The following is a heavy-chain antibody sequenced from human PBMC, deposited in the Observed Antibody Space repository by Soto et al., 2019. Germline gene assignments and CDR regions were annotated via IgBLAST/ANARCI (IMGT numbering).Heavy chain of an antibody. J-gene: IGHJ4*02. CDR2: ISESGGRT. CDR1: GFTFKRCG. Sequence: EVPLLESGGGLVQPGESLRLSCEVSGFTFKRCGMNWVRQAPGKGLEWASTISESGGRTYYADSVKGRFTISRDNSKNTLYLQMNSLRAEDTAVYYCTKTREGGEGIDYWGQGTLVTVSS. CDR3: TKTREGGEGIDY. V-gene: IGHV3-23*01. D-gene: IGHD3-16*01.